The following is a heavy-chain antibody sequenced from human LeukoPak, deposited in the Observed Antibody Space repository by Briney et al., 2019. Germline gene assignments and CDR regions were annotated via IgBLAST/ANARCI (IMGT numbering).Heavy chain of an antibody. CDR2: IYYTGPT. CDR1: GGSMTSYY. D-gene: IGHD4-17*01. CDR3: GRQGTHDYGDFVDY. J-gene: IGHJ4*02. Sequence: SETLSLTCTVSGGSMTSYYWSWIRQPPGKGLEWIGYIYYTGPTNYNPSLKNRVTISVDTSRNQFSLKVTSVTAADTAVYYCGRQGTHDYGDFVDYWGQGTQVTVSS. V-gene: IGHV4-59*08.